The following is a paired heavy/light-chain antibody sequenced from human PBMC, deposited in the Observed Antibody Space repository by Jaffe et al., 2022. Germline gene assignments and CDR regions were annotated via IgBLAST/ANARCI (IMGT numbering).Heavy chain of an antibody. Sequence: QVQLVQSGAEVKKPGSSVKVSCKASGGTFSSYAISWVRQAPGQGLEWMGGIIPIFGTANYAQKFQGRVTITTDESTSTAYMELSSLRSEDTAVYYCAREHSGNGYGSGSYPLDYWGQGTLVTVSS. D-gene: IGHD3-10*01. V-gene: IGHV1-69*05. CDR2: IIPIFGTA. CDR1: GGTFSSYA. CDR3: AREHSGNGYGSGSYPLDY. J-gene: IGHJ4*02.
Light chain of an antibody. J-gene: IGKJ4*01. Sequence: EIVLTQSPGTLSLSPGERATLSCRASQSVSSSYLAWYQQKPGQAPRLLIYGASSRATGIPDRFSGSGSGTDFTLTISRLEPEDFAVYYCQQYGSSSTFGGGTKVEIK. CDR1: QSVSSSY. V-gene: IGKV3-20*01. CDR2: GAS. CDR3: QQYGSSST.